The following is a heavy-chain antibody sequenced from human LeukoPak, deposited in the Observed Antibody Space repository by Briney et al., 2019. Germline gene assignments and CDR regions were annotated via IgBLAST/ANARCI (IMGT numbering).Heavy chain of an antibody. CDR2: INHSGST. V-gene: IGHV4-34*01. Sequence: SETLSLACAVYGGSFSGYYWSWIRQPPGKGLEWIGEINHSGSTNYNPSLKSRVTISVDTSKNQFSLKLSSVTAADTAVYYCARGYSSGPPVYWGQGTLVTVSS. J-gene: IGHJ4*02. CDR3: ARGYSSGPPVY. D-gene: IGHD6-19*01. CDR1: GGSFSGYY.